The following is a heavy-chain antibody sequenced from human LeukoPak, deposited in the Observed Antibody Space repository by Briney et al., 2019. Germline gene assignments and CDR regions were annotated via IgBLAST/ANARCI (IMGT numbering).Heavy chain of an antibody. Sequence: PGGSLRLSCAASGFTFSSSWMSWVRQAPGKGLEWVANIKPDGSEKYYVDSVKGRFTISRDNAKNSLYLQMNSLRAEDTAVYYCARADSSSWSVMDVWGQGTTVTVSS. D-gene: IGHD6-13*01. CDR1: GFTFSSSW. CDR3: ARADSSSWSVMDV. CDR2: IKPDGSEK. V-gene: IGHV3-7*01. J-gene: IGHJ6*02.